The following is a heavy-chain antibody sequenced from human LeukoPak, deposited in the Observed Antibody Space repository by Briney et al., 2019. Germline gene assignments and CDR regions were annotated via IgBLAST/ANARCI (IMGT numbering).Heavy chain of an antibody. CDR2: ISYDGSNK. CDR3: ARDLVVVVPAAILETTPETYGMDV. CDR1: GFTFSSYA. V-gene: IGHV3-30-3*01. D-gene: IGHD2-2*02. Sequence: GRSLRLSCAASGFTFSSYAMHWVRQAPGKGLEWVAVISYDGSNKYYADSVKGRFIISRDNSKNTLYLQMNSLRAEDTAVYYCARDLVVVVPAAILETTPETYGMDVWGQGTTVTVSS. J-gene: IGHJ6*02.